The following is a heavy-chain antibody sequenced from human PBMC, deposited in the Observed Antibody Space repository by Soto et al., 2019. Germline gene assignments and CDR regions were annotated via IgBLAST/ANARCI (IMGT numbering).Heavy chain of an antibody. J-gene: IGHJ5*02. V-gene: IGHV4-61*01. Sequence: SSEALSLICTVSGGSVSNDNFYWSWIRQPPGKGLEWIGYVHSSGVTNYNPSLKRRVTISVDTSRNQFSLRLSSVTAADTAVYYCERGLTMGQLPSNFDHWGQVTLVTVSS. CDR2: VHSSGVT. CDR3: ERGLTMGQLPSNFDH. CDR1: GGSVSNDNFY. D-gene: IGHD3-16*01.